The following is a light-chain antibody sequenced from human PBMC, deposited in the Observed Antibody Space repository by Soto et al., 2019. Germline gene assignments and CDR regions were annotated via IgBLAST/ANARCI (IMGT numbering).Light chain of an antibody. CDR3: SSYAGSNPV. CDR2: EVS. Sequence: QSALTHPPSASGCPGQSVTISCTGTSSDVGGYNYVSWYQQHPGKAPKLMIYEVSKRPSGVPDRFSGSKSGNTASLTVSGLQAEDEADYYCSSYAGSNPVFGGGTQLTVL. J-gene: IGLJ2*01. CDR1: SSDVGGYNY. V-gene: IGLV2-8*01.